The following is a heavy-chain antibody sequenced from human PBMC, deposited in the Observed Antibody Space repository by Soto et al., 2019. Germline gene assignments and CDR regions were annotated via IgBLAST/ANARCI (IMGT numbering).Heavy chain of an antibody. V-gene: IGHV3-21*01. J-gene: IGHJ6*03. CDR1: GFTFSSYS. CDR2: ISSSSSYI. Sequence: GGSLRLSCAASGFTFSSYSMNWVRQAPGKGLEWVSSISSSSSYIYYADSVKGRFTISRDNAKNSLYLQMNSLRAEDTAVYYCASGSRIYDILTGYYYYYYMDVWGKGTTVTVSS. CDR3: ASGSRIYDILTGYYYYYYMDV. D-gene: IGHD3-9*01.